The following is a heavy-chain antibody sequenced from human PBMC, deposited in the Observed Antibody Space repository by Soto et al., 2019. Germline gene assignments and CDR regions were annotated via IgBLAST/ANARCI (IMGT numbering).Heavy chain of an antibody. V-gene: IGHV3-21*01. CDR3: ARRGTTTGCYDY. J-gene: IGHJ4*02. D-gene: IGHD2-2*01. CDR2: ISPDSNYI. CDR1: GFTFITYS. Sequence: EVQLVESGGGLVNSGGSLRLSCAASGFTFITYSMNWVRQAPGKGLEWDSSISPDSNYIYYADSVKGRFTISRDNAKNSLYLQMNSLRAEDTAVYYCARRGTTTGCYDYWGQGTLVTVSS.